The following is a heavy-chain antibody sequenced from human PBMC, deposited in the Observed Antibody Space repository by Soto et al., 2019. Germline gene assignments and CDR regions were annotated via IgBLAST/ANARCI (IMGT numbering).Heavy chain of an antibody. CDR3: ARRRSPGPALDAFDI. Sequence: GEPLKSSFKGSGYSFTSYWVGWVRQMPGKVLEWMGIIYPGDSDTRYSPSFQGQVTISADKSISTAYLQWSSLKASDTAMYYCARRRSPGPALDAFDIWGQGTMVTVSS. CDR2: IYPGDSDT. CDR1: GYSFTSYW. V-gene: IGHV5-51*01. J-gene: IGHJ3*02.